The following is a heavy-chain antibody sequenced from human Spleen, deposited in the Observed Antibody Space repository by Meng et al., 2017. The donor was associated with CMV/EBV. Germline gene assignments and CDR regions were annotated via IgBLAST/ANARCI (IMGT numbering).Heavy chain of an antibody. CDR1: RYTFTNYA. CDR3: ARDARHGSRNWLDP. V-gene: IGHV1-18*01. J-gene: IGHJ5*02. Sequence: ASVKVSCKASRYTFTNYAISWVRQAPGQGPEWMGWISGYNGYTDYAQKLQGRVTMTTDTSTSTAYMELRNLRSDDTAVYYCARDARHGSRNWLDPWGQGTLVTVSS. D-gene: IGHD1-26*01. CDR2: ISGYNGYT.